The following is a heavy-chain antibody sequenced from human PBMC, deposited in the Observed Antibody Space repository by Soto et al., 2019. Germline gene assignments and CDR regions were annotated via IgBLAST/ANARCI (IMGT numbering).Heavy chain of an antibody. CDR3: ACGLPTPGYYYYGMDV. J-gene: IGHJ6*02. Sequence: QVQLQESGPGLVKPSQTLSLTCTVSGGSISSGGYYWSWIRQHPGKGLEWIGYIYYSGSTYYNPSLKSRVTISVDTSKNQFSLKLSSVTAADTAVYYCACGLPTPGYYYYGMDVWGQGTTVTVSS. CDR1: GGSISSGGYY. V-gene: IGHV4-31*03. D-gene: IGHD6-25*01. CDR2: IYYSGST.